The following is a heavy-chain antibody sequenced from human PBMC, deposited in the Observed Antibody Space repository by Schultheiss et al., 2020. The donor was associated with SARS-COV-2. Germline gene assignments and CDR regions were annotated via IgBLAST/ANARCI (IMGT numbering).Heavy chain of an antibody. V-gene: IGHV3-30*18. D-gene: IGHD6-19*01. CDR2: ISYDGSNK. CDR3: ANLYSSGWYGDNYGMDV. Sequence: GGSLRLSCAASGFTFSSYGMHWVRQAPGKGLEWVAVISYDGSNKYYADSVKGRFTISSDNSKNTLYLQMNSLRAEDTAVYYCANLYSSGWYGDNYGMDVWGQGTTVTVSS. J-gene: IGHJ6*02. CDR1: GFTFSSYG.